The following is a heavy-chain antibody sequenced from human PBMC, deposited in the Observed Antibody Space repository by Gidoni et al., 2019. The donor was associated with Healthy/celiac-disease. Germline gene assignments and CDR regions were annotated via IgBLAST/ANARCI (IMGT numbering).Heavy chain of an antibody. V-gene: IGHV3-23*01. J-gene: IGHJ4*02. CDR2: ISGSGGST. CDR3: AKASSGWYGNYFDY. Sequence: EVQLLESGGGLVQPGGSLRLSCAAFGFTFSSYAMSWVHQAPGKGLEWVSAISGSGGSTYYADSVKGRFTISRDNSKNTLYLQMNSLRAEDTAVYYCAKASSGWYGNYFDYWGQGTLVTVSS. D-gene: IGHD6-19*01. CDR1: GFTFSSYA.